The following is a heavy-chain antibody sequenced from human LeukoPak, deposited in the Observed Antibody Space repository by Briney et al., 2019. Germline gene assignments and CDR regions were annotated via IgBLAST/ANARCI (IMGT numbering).Heavy chain of an antibody. J-gene: IGHJ6*03. D-gene: IGHD3-3*01. CDR1: GFTFSSYS. CDR2: INHSGST. CDR3: ARGARTYYDFWSGYSRVDYYYYMDV. Sequence: GSLRLSCAASGFTFSSYSMNWVRQPPGKGLEWIGEINHSGSTNYNPSLKSRVTISVDTSKNQFSLKLSSVTAADTAVYYCARGARTYYDFWSGYSRVDYYYYMDVWGKGTTVTVSS. V-gene: IGHV4-34*01.